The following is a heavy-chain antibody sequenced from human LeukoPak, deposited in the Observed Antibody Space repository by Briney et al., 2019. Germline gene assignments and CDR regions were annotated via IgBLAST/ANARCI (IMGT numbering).Heavy chain of an antibody. Sequence: SETQSLTCTVSGGSISSYYWSWIRQPPGKGLEWIGYIYYSGSTNYNPSLKSRVTISVDTSKNQFSLKLSSVTAADTAVYHCARLGGFDAFDIWGQGTMVTVSS. J-gene: IGHJ3*02. CDR2: IYYSGST. CDR3: ARLGGFDAFDI. CDR1: GGSISSYY. V-gene: IGHV4-59*01. D-gene: IGHD3-16*01.